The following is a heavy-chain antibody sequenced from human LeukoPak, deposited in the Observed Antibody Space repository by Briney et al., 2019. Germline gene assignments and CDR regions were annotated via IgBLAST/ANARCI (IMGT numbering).Heavy chain of an antibody. CDR3: ERDPSEYEWQRGWYRDF. V-gene: IGHV3-23*01. CDR2: INNRADET. CDR1: GFSFSSYG. J-gene: IGHJ4*02. D-gene: IGHD6-19*01. Sequence: QSGGSLRLSCAASGFSFSSYGMSWFRQAPGKGLEWVSTINNRADETHYADFVRGRFFISRDNSNSRLTLHMNNLRVEDTAVYYCERDPSEYEWQRGWYRDFWGQGSQVTVSS.